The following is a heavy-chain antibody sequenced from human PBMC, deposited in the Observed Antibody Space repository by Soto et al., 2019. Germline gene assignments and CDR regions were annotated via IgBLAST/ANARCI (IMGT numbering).Heavy chain of an antibody. CDR3: ARDVSPGSSSLYLDAFDI. Sequence: EVQLVESGGGLVQPGGSLRLSCVASGFSFGSSWMIWVRQAPGKGLEWVANIKKDGSQISYLDSVRGRFTISRDNAKNSLYLQMNSLRAEDTALYYCARDVSPGSSSLYLDAFDIWGQGTMVTVSS. J-gene: IGHJ3*02. V-gene: IGHV3-7*05. D-gene: IGHD6-13*01. CDR1: GFSFGSSW. CDR2: IKKDGSQI.